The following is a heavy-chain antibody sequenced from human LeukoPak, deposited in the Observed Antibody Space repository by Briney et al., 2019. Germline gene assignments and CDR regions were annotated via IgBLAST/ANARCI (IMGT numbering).Heavy chain of an antibody. CDR1: GFTFSSYS. V-gene: IGHV3-21*01. D-gene: IGHD2-2*01. CDR2: ISSSSSYI. Sequence: GGSLRPSCAASGFTFSSYSMNWVRQAPGKGLEWVSSISSSSSYIYYADSVKGRFTISRDNAKNSLYLQMNSLRAEDTAVYYCARDGGYCSSTSCLAEYDYWGQGTLVTVSS. CDR3: ARDGGYCSSTSCLAEYDY. J-gene: IGHJ4*02.